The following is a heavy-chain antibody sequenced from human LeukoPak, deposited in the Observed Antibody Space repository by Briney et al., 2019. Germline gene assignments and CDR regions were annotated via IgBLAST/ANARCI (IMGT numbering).Heavy chain of an antibody. CDR1: GFTFSRYW. Sequence: PGGSLRLSCAASGFTFSRYWMHWVRQAPGKGLVWVSRINTDGSSTSYADSVKGRFTISRDNSKNTLYLQMNSLRAEDTAVYYCARTLNSIAAAEDYYYYMDVWGKGTTVTVSS. CDR3: ARTLNSIAAAEDYYYYMDV. D-gene: IGHD6-13*01. CDR2: INTDGSST. V-gene: IGHV3-74*01. J-gene: IGHJ6*03.